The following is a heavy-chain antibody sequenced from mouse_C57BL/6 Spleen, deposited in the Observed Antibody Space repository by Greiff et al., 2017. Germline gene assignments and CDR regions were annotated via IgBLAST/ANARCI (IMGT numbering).Heavy chain of an antibody. Sequence: QVQLKESGAELVRPGASVTLSCKASGYTFTDYEMHWVKQTPVHGLEWIGAIDPETGGTAYNQKFKGKAIRTADKSSSTAYMELRSLTSEDSAVYYCTRGGYYYFDYWGQGTTLTVSS. CDR3: TRGGYYYFDY. V-gene: IGHV1-15*01. J-gene: IGHJ2*01. CDR2: IDPETGGT. CDR1: GYTFTDYE. D-gene: IGHD2-3*01.